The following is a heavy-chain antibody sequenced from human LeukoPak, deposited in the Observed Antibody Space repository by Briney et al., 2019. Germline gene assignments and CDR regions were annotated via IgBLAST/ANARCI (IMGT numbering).Heavy chain of an antibody. D-gene: IGHD3-10*01. J-gene: IGHJ4*02. V-gene: IGHV3-53*01. CDR2: IYSGGST. CDR1: GFTVSSNY. CDR3: ALYIMVRGVHFDY. Sequence: GGSLRLSCAASGFTVSSNYMSWVRQAPGKGLEWVSVIYSGGSTHYADSVKGRFTISRDNSKNTLYLQMNSLRAEDTAVYYCALYIMVRGVHFDYWGQGTLVTVSS.